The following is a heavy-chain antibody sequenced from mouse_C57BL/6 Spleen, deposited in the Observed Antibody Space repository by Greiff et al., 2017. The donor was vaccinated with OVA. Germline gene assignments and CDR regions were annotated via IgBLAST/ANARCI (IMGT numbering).Heavy chain of an antibody. CDR3: AIITTVVARAMDY. Sequence: QVQLQQPGTELVKPGASVKLSCKASGYTFTSYWMHWVKQRPGQGLEWIGNINPSNGGTNYNEKFKGKATLTVDKSSSTAYMELNSLTSEDSAVYYCAIITTVVARAMDYWGQGTSVTVSS. J-gene: IGHJ4*01. V-gene: IGHV1-53*01. D-gene: IGHD1-1*01. CDR2: INPSNGGT. CDR1: GYTFTSYW.